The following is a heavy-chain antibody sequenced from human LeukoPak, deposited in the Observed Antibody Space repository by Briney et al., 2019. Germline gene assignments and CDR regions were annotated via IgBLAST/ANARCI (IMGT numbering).Heavy chain of an antibody. V-gene: IGHV3-33*01. CDR1: GFTFSSYG. CDR2: IWYDGSNK. D-gene: IGHD2-15*01. Sequence: PGRSLRLSCAASGFTFSSYGMHWVRQAPGKGLEWVAVIWYDGSNKYYADSVKGRFTISRDNSKNTLYLQMNSLRAEDTAVYYCAREGVCSGGSCSNFDYWGQGTLVTGSS. J-gene: IGHJ4*02. CDR3: AREGVCSGGSCSNFDY.